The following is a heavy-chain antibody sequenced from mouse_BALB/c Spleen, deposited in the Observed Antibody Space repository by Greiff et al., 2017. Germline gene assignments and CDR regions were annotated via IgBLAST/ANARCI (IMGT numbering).Heavy chain of an antibody. CDR1: GYSITSGYY. Sequence: EVKLVESGPGLVKPSQSLSLTCSVTGYSITSGYYWNWIRQFPGNKLEWMGYISYDGSNNYNPSLKNRISITRDTSKNQFFLKLNSVTTEDTATYYCAYYRYEVKFAYWGQGTLVTVSA. CDR2: ISYDGSN. CDR3: AYYRYEVKFAY. V-gene: IGHV3-6*02. D-gene: IGHD2-14*01. J-gene: IGHJ3*01.